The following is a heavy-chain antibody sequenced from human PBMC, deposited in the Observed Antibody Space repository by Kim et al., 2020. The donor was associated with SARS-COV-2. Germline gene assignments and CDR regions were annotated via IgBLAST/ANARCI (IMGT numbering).Heavy chain of an antibody. CDR2: ICGDESNT. Sequence: GGSLRLSCAASRFIFENYAMSWVRQAPGKGLEWVSIICGDESNTDYADSVKGRFTISRDNSKNTLYLQMNSLRAEDTAVYYCARGDMATPKVYFDYWGQGTLVTVSS. CDR1: RFIFENYA. CDR3: ARGDMATPKVYFDY. J-gene: IGHJ4*02. V-gene: IGHV3-23*03. D-gene: IGHD5-12*01.